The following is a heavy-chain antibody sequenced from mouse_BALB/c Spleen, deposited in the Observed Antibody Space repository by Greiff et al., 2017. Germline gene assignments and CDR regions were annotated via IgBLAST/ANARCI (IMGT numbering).Heavy chain of an antibody. CDR3: ARGDWDDY. D-gene: IGHD4-1*01. J-gene: IGHJ2*01. CDR2: IDPANGNT. Sequence: EVQRVESGAELVKPGASVKLSCTASGFNIKDTYMHWVKQRPERGLEWIGRIDPANGNTKYDPKFQGKATITADTSSNTAYLQLSSLTSEDTAVYYCARGDWDDYWGQGTTLTVSS. V-gene: IGHV14-3*02. CDR1: GFNIKDTY.